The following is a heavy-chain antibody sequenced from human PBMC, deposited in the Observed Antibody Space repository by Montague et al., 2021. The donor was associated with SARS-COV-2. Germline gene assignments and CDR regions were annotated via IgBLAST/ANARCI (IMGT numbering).Heavy chain of an antibody. J-gene: IGHJ4*02. CDR1: GVSISSGNYY. D-gene: IGHD2/OR15-2a*01. Sequence: TLSPTRTVSGVSISSGNYYWNWIRQHPGKGLEWIGYIHYSGSTYYTPSLQNRVAISVDTSKNEFSLKMTSVTAAGTAVYYCARDGDEGYFFEYWGQGLLVTVSS. CDR3: ARDGDEGYFFEY. V-gene: IGHV4-31*03. CDR2: IHYSGST.